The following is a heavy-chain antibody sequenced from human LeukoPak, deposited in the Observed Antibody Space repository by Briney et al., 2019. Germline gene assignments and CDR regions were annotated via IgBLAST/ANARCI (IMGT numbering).Heavy chain of an antibody. CDR3: ARFLTYRDYVFDI. D-gene: IGHD1-14*01. J-gene: IGHJ3*02. Sequence: GGSLRLSCAASGFTFSLHNMNWVRQAPGKGQEWLSYISGSSSTIYYADSVKGRFTISRDDAENSLYLQMNSLRAEDTAVYYCARFLTYRDYVFDIWGQGTMVTVSS. V-gene: IGHV3-48*01. CDR1: GFTFSLHN. CDR2: ISGSSSTI.